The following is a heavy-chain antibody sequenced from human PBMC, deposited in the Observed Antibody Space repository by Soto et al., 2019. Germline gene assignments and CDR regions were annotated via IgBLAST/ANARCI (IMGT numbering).Heavy chain of an antibody. D-gene: IGHD4-17*01. J-gene: IGHJ3*02. Sequence: QVQLVQSGAEVKKPGASVKVSCKASGYTFTSYAMHWVRQAPGQRLEWMGWINAGNGNTKYSQKFQGRVTITRDTSASTAYMELSSVRSEDTAVYYCARWGYGVEGDAFDIWGQGTMVTVSS. V-gene: IGHV1-3*01. CDR2: INAGNGNT. CDR3: ARWGYGVEGDAFDI. CDR1: GYTFTSYA.